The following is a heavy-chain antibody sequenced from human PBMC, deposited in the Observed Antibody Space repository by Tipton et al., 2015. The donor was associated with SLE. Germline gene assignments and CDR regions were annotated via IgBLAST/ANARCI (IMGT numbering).Heavy chain of an antibody. V-gene: IGHV3-23*03. D-gene: IGHD2-8*02. J-gene: IGHJ1*01. CDR1: GGSLRGYS. CDR3: AKDWGTGDVYYFQH. CDR2: IYNGGGT. Sequence: SLRLSCTVYGGSLRGYSWGWIRQPPGKGLEWVSAIYNGGGTDYADSVKGRFTISGDSSKDTLYLQMNSLRVEDTAVYYCAKDWGTGDVYYFQHWGQGTLVTVSS.